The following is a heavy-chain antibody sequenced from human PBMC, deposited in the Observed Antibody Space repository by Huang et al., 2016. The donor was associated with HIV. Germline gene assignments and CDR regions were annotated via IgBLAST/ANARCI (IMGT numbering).Heavy chain of an antibody. Sequence: EVELAESGGGSVRPGQSLRLSCVGSGFIFSDYWMHWVRQIPGKGLMGVAGIESDGSSTSYADSVKGRFTIYRDNAKNTVYLQMSSLRVDDTAVYYCVRAKEKGYDFWSGYRYWGQGVQVTVSS. V-gene: IGHV3-74*02. CDR2: IESDGSST. J-gene: IGHJ4*01. CDR1: GFIFSDYW. CDR3: VRAKEKGYDFWSGYRY. D-gene: IGHD3-3*01.